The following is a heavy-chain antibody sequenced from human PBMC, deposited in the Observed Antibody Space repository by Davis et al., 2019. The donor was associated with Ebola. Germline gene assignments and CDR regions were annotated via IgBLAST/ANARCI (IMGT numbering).Heavy chain of an antibody. CDR1: GGSISSYY. D-gene: IGHD5-12*01. Sequence: SETLSLTCTVSGGSISSYYWGWIRQPPGKGLEWIGYIYYSGSTNYNPSLKSRVTISVDTSKNQFSLKLSSVTAADTAVYYCAGRYSGYDYWFDPWGQGTLVTVSS. CDR3: AGRYSGYDYWFDP. V-gene: IGHV4-59*12. CDR2: IYYSGST. J-gene: IGHJ5*02.